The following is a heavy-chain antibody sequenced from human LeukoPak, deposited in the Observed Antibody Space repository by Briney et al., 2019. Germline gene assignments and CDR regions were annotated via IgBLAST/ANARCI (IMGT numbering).Heavy chain of an antibody. D-gene: IGHD1-26*01. CDR1: GFTFSSYG. CDR2: INDDETST. Sequence: GGSLRLSCAASGFTFSSYGMHWVRQVPGKGLEWVSRINDDETSTTYAESVKGRFTISRDNAKNTLFLRMNSLRAEDTAVYYCATTGSGSYYDYWGQGTLVTVSS. CDR3: ATTGSGSYYDY. V-gene: IGHV3-74*01. J-gene: IGHJ4*02.